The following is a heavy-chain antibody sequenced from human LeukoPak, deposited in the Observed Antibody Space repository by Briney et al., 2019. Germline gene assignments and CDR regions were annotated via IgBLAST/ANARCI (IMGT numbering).Heavy chain of an antibody. CDR3: ARAAKYYYGSETYDY. J-gene: IGHJ4*02. V-gene: IGHV3-7*01. CDR2: IKQDGSEK. Sequence: GGSLRLSCAASGFTFSSYWMSWVRQAPGKGLEWVANIKQDGSEKYYVDSVKGRFTISRDNAKNSLYLQMNSLRAEDTAVYYCARAAKYYYGSETYDYWGQGTLVTVSS. D-gene: IGHD3-10*01. CDR1: GFTFSSYW.